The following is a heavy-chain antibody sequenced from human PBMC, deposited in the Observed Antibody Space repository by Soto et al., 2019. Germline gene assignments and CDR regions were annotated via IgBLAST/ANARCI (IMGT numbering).Heavy chain of an antibody. Sequence: GSLRLSCAASGFTFSSYGMHWVRQAPGKGLEWVAVISYDGSNKYYADSVKGRFTISRDNSKNTLYLQMNSMRAEDTAVYYCAKDKRIAARLPTMTLFQHWGQGT. CDR3: AKDKRIAARLPTMTLFQH. D-gene: IGHD6-6*01. V-gene: IGHV3-30*18. CDR1: GFTFSSYG. CDR2: ISYDGSNK. J-gene: IGHJ1*01.